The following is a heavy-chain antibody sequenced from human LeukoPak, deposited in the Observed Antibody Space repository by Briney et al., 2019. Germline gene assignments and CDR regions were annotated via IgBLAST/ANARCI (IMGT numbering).Heavy chain of an antibody. CDR1: GYTFTTYD. J-gene: IGHJ5*02. CDR2: VNPNNGDT. D-gene: IGHD6-19*01. CDR3: ARVGCSDISCWTWLDP. V-gene: IGHV1-8*03. Sequence: ASVKVSCKASGYTFTTYDVKWVRQATGQGLEWMVRVNPNNGDTAYAQKFQGRVTITRDTSTNTVYMQLSSLKSDDTAVYYCARVGCSDISCWTWLDPWGQGTLVTVSS.